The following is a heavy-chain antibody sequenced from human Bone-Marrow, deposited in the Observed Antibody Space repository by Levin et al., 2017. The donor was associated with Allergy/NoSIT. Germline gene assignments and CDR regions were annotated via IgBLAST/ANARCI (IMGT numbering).Heavy chain of an antibody. CDR1: GFTFSNYW. Sequence: GGSLRLSCEASGFTFSNYWMHWVRQAPGKGLVWVSRLNEDGTTTNYADSVRGRFTISRDNARSTLYLQMNSLRAEDTALYYCAKDLRGSEDYWGQGILVTVSS. CDR2: LNEDGTTT. J-gene: IGHJ4*02. CDR3: AKDLRGSEDY. D-gene: IGHD2-15*01. V-gene: IGHV3-74*01.